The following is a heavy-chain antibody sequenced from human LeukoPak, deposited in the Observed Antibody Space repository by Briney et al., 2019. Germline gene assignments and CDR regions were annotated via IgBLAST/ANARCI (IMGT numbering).Heavy chain of an antibody. CDR1: GFTFSSYS. CDR3: ARGFGVGPFDY. Sequence: GGSLRLSCAASGFTFSSYSMNWVRQAPGKGLEWVSSISSSSSYIYYADSVKGRFTISRDNAKNSLYLQMNSLRAEDTAVYYCARGFGVGPFDYWGQGTLVTVSS. J-gene: IGHJ4*02. CDR2: ISSSSSYI. D-gene: IGHD3-3*01. V-gene: IGHV3-21*01.